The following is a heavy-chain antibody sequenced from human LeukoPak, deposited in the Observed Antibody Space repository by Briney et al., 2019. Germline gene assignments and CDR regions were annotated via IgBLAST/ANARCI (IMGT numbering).Heavy chain of an antibody. Sequence: SETLSLTCTVSGGSISSSSYYWGWIRQPPGKGLEWIVSIYYSGSTYYNPSLKSRVTISVDTSKNQFSLKLSSVTAADTAVYYCARRYDFWSGYYSYFDYWGQGTLVTVSS. CDR2: IYYSGST. CDR1: GGSISSSSYY. V-gene: IGHV4-39*01. D-gene: IGHD3-3*01. CDR3: ARRYDFWSGYYSYFDY. J-gene: IGHJ4*02.